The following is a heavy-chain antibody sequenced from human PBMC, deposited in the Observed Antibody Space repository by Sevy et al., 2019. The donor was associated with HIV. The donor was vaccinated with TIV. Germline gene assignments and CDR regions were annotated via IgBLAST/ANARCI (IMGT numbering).Heavy chain of an antibody. CDR2: IYYSGST. CDR3: ARLGYYDFWSGIGGYYYYGMDV. J-gene: IGHJ6*02. Sequence: SETLSLTCTVSGGSISSSSYYWGWIRQPPGKGLEWIGSIYYSGSTYYNPSLNSRVTISVDTSKNQFSLKLSSVTAADTAVYYCARLGYYDFWSGIGGYYYYGMDVWGQGTTVTVSS. CDR1: GGSISSSSYY. V-gene: IGHV4-39*01. D-gene: IGHD3-3*01.